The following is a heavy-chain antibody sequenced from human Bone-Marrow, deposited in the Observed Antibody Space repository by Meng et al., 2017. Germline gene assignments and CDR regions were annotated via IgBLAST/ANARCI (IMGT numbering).Heavy chain of an antibody. CDR1: GYSISRGYY. V-gene: IGHV4-38-2*02. CDR3: ARGITMIVVVITTGGYAFDI. J-gene: IGHJ3*02. CDR2: IYHSGST. D-gene: IGHD3-22*01. Sequence: SETLSLTCTVPGYSISRGYYWGWIRQPPGKGLEWIGSIYHSGSTYYNPSLKSRVTISVDTSKNQFSLKLSSVTAADTAVYYCARGITMIVVVITTGGYAFDIWGQGTMVTVSS.